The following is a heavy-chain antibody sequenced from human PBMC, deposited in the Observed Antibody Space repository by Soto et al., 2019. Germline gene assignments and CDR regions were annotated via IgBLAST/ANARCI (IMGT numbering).Heavy chain of an antibody. CDR1: GFTFSNAW. J-gene: IGHJ6*02. CDR2: IKSKVDGGTA. D-gene: IGHD2-2*01. Sequence: GGSLRLSWEASGFTFSNAWMNWVRQVPGKGLEWLGRIKSKVDGGTADYGAATKGRFSISRDDLKNMLYLQMNSLKPDDTAVYYCTTLSYLYYDGMDVWGQGTTVTVSS. CDR3: TTLSYLYYDGMDV. V-gene: IGHV3-15*01.